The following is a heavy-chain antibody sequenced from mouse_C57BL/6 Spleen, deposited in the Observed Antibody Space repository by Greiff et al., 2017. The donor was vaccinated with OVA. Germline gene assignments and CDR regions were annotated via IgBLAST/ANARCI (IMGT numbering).Heavy chain of an antibody. CDR1: GFSLTSYG. CDR2: IWRGGST. V-gene: IGHV2-5*01. J-gene: IGHJ4*01. CDR3: AKNFDRYYAMDY. Sequence: VKVEESGPGLVQPSQSLSITCTVSGFSLTSYGVHWVRQSPGKGLEWLGVIWRGGSTDYNAAFMSRLSITKDNSKSQVFFKMNSLQADDTAIYYCAKNFDRYYAMDYWGQGTSVTVSS. D-gene: IGHD2-3*01.